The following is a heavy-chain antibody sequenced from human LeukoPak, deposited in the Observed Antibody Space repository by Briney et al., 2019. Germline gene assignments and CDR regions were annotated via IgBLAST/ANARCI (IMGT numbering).Heavy chain of an antibody. CDR2: INHSGST. Sequence: SETLSLTCAVYGGSFSVYYWSWIRQPPGKGLEWIGEINHSGSTNYNPSLKSRVTISVDTSKNQFSLKLSSVTPADTAVYYCARGPTANYWGQGTLVTVSS. J-gene: IGHJ4*02. V-gene: IGHV4-34*01. CDR3: ARGPTANY. CDR1: GGSFSVYY.